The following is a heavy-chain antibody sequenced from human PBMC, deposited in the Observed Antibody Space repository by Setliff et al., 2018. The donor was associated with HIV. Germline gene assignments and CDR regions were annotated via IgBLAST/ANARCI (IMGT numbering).Heavy chain of an antibody. CDR1: GGTLTNYV. Sequence: SVKVSCKTSGGTLTNYVVTWVRQAPGQGLEWMGIIIPMYNIPTYAQKFQGRVTFTADESTSTAYMELSSLSSEDTAVYYCARDQTGIAAAAFGGGSAWSDEGFDIWGQGTMVTVSS. J-gene: IGHJ3*02. D-gene: IGHD6-13*01. CDR2: IIPMYNIP. CDR3: ARDQTGIAAAAFGGGSAWSDEGFDI. V-gene: IGHV1-69*13.